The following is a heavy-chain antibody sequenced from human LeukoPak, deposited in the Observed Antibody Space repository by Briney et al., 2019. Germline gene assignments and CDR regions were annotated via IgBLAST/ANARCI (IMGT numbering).Heavy chain of an antibody. Sequence: PGGTLRLSCAASGFTFSSYGMSWVRQAPGKGLEWVSVISGSGGSTYYADSVKGRFTISRDNSKNTLYLQMNSLRADDTAVYYCARSLRVRGVPDYMDVWGKGTTVTISS. J-gene: IGHJ6*03. D-gene: IGHD3-10*01. CDR2: ISGSGGST. V-gene: IGHV3-23*01. CDR3: ARSLRVRGVPDYMDV. CDR1: GFTFSSYG.